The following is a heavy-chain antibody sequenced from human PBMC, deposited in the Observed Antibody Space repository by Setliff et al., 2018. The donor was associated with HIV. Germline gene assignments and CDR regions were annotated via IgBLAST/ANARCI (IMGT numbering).Heavy chain of an antibody. V-gene: IGHV1-69*02. Sequence: ASVKVSCKASGGTFSSYTINWVRQAPGQGLEWMGRIIPILGIANYAQKFQGRVTITADKSTSTAYMELSSLRSEDTAVYYCASAIVGLGYNFFDYWGQGTLVTVSS. J-gene: IGHJ4*02. CDR1: GGTFSSYT. D-gene: IGHD1-26*01. CDR3: ASAIVGLGYNFFDY. CDR2: IIPILGIA.